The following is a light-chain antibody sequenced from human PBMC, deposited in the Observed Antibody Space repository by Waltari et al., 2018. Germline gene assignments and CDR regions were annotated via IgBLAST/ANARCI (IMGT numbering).Light chain of an antibody. CDR3: SSYAGSNNYV. CDR1: SSDIGAYNY. V-gene: IGLV2-8*01. J-gene: IGLJ1*01. Sequence: QSALTQPPSASGSPGQSVTISCTGTSSDIGAYNYVPWYQQHPGKAPKRMIYEVSKRPSGVPDRFSGSKSGNTASLTVSGLQAEDEADYYCSSYAGSNNYVFGTGTKVTVL. CDR2: EVS.